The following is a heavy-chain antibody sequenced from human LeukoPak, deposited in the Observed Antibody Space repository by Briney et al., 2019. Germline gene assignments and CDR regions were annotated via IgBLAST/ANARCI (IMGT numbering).Heavy chain of an antibody. V-gene: IGHV1-2*06. D-gene: IGHD5-18*01. CDR1: GYTFTGYY. J-gene: IGHJ6*03. CDR3: ARDPNTAMVTGYYYYYMDV. CDR2: INPNSGGT. Sequence: ASVKVSCKASGYTFTGYYMHWVRQAPGQGLEWMGRINPNSGGTNYAQKFQGRVTMTRDTSISTAYMELGRLRSDDTAVYYCARDPNTAMVTGYYYYYMDVWGKGTTVTVSS.